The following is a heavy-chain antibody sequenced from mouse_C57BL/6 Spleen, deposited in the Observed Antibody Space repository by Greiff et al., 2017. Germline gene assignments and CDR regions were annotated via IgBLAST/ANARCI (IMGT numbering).Heavy chain of an antibody. V-gene: IGHV5-17*01. CDR1: GFTFSDYG. D-gene: IGHD2-5*01. CDR3: AMYPYSNPGFAY. CDR2: ISSGSSTI. J-gene: IGHJ3*01. Sequence: EVKLVESGGGLVKPGGSLKLSCAASGFTFSDYGMHWVRQAPEKGLEWVAYISSGSSTIYYADTVKGRFTISRDNAKNTLFLQMTSLRSEDTAMYYCAMYPYSNPGFAYWGQGTLVTVSA.